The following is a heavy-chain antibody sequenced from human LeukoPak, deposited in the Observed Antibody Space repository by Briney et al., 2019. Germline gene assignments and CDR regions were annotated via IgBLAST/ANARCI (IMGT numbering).Heavy chain of an antibody. Sequence: GGSLRLSCAASGFTFSNYAMHWVRQAPGKGLEYVSSLSSNGGSTYYADSVKGRFTISRDNSKNTLYLQMSSLRAEDTAVYYCVKGGIAVAGTGDYWGQGNLDTVSS. CDR2: LSSNGGST. CDR3: VKGGIAVAGTGDY. J-gene: IGHJ4*02. D-gene: IGHD6-19*01. V-gene: IGHV3-64D*06. CDR1: GFTFSNYA.